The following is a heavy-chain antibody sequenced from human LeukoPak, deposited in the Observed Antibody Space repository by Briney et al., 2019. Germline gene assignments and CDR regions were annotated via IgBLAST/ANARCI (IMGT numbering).Heavy chain of an antibody. D-gene: IGHD2-2*01. J-gene: IGHJ4*02. CDR3: ARGDTDIVVVPAADYFDY. CDR2: IRSSSSYI. V-gene: IGHV3-21*01. Sequence: GGSLRLSCAASGFTFSSYSMNWVRQAPGKGLEWVSSIRSSSSYIYYADSVKGRFTISRDNAKNSLYLQMNSLRAEDTAMYYCARGDTDIVVVPAADYFDYWGQGTLVTVSS. CDR1: GFTFSSYS.